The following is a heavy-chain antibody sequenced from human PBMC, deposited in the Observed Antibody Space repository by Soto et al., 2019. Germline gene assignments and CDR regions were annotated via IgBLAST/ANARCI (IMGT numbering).Heavy chain of an antibody. Sequence: SETLSLTCTVSGGSVSSGSYYWSWIRQPPGKGLEWIGYIYYSGSTNYNPSLKSRVTISVDTSKNQFSLKLSSVTAADTAVYYCARERTSYYDFWSGYYTSYYYYGMDVWGQGTTVTVS. D-gene: IGHD3-3*01. CDR2: IYYSGST. V-gene: IGHV4-61*01. CDR3: ARERTSYYDFWSGYYTSYYYYGMDV. J-gene: IGHJ6*02. CDR1: GGSVSSGSYY.